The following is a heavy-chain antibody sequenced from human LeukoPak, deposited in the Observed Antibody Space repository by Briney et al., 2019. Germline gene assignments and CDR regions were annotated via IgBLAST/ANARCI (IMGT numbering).Heavy chain of an antibody. CDR1: GFTFSSYW. CDR3: ARDCSGGSLSIDY. Sequence: GGSLRLSCAASGFTFSSYWMSWVRQAPGKGLEWVANIKQDGSENYYVDSVKGRFTISRDNAKNSLYLQMNSLRAEDTAVYCCARDCSGGSLSIDYWGQGTLVTVSS. D-gene: IGHD2-15*01. V-gene: IGHV3-7*01. J-gene: IGHJ4*02. CDR2: IKQDGSEN.